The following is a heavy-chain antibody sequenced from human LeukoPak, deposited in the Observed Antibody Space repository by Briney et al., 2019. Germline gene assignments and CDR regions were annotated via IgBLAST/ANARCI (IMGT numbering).Heavy chain of an antibody. V-gene: IGHV3-30*02. J-gene: IGHJ6*03. CDR2: IRYDGSDK. CDR3: AKGRGWEASYYYYYMDV. CDR1: GFTFSSYG. Sequence: GGSLRLSCAASGFTFSSYGMHWVRQAPGKGLEWVAFIRYDGSDKYYADSVKGRFTISRDNSKNTLYLQMNSLRAEDTAVYYCAKGRGWEASYYYYYMDVWGKGTTVTISS. D-gene: IGHD1-26*01.